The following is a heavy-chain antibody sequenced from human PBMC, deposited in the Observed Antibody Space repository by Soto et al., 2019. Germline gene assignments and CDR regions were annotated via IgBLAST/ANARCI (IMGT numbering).Heavy chain of an antibody. CDR2: ITPMSGTT. J-gene: IGHJ1*01. Sequence: SVKVSCKAPGETFRRDVISWVRQAPGQGLEWLGGITPMSGTTDYAQKFQGRVTISADKSTGTAYFELSSLTFDDTGVYYCARGVSMAGRPGFFHHWGQGSLVTVSS. CDR1: GETFRRDV. V-gene: IGHV1-69*06. D-gene: IGHD6-6*01. CDR3: ARGVSMAGRPGFFHH.